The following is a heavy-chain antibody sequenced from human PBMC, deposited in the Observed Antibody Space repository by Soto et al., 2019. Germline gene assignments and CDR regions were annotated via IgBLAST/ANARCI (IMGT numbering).Heavy chain of an antibody. CDR3: ARDRRGYYDSSGF. Sequence: WGSLRLSCAASGFTVSSNYMSWVRQAPGKGLEWVSVIYSGGSTYYADSVKGRFTISRDNSKNTLYLQMNSLRAEDTAVYYCARDRRGYYDSSGFWGQGTTVTVSS. J-gene: IGHJ6*02. CDR2: IYSGGST. CDR1: GFTVSSNY. V-gene: IGHV3-53*01. D-gene: IGHD3-22*01.